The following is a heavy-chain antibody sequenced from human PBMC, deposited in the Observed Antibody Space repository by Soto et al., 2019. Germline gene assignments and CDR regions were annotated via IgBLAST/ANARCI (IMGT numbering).Heavy chain of an antibody. CDR1: GFTFSSYA. V-gene: IGHV3-64*01. CDR2: ISSNGGST. Sequence: GGSLRLSCAASGFTFSSYAMHWVRQAPGKGLEYVSAISSNGGSTYYANSVKGRFTISRDNSKNTLYLQMGSLRAEDMAVYYCARDSHYEILTGPIDWGQGTLVTVSS. D-gene: IGHD3-9*01. CDR3: ARDSHYEILTGPID. J-gene: IGHJ4*02.